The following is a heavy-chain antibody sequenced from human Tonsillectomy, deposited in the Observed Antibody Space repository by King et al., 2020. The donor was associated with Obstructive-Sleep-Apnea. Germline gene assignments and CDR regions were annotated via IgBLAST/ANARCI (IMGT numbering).Heavy chain of an antibody. Sequence: VQLQQWGAGLLKPSETLSLTCGVFGGSFSDYYWSWIRQPPGKGLEWIGEINHSGSTNYNPSLDSRVAISVDTPKNQFSLKLNSVTAADTAVYYCARGSGAAAVNWFDPWGQGTLVTVSS. CDR2: INHSGST. CDR3: ARGSGAAAVNWFDP. V-gene: IGHV4-34*01. D-gene: IGHD6-13*01. J-gene: IGHJ5*02. CDR1: GGSFSDYY.